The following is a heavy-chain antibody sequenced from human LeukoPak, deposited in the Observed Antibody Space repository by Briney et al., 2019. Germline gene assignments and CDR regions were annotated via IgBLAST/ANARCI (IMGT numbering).Heavy chain of an antibody. CDR1: GFTFSSYA. J-gene: IGHJ4*02. V-gene: IGHV3-23*01. CDR3: ARDYSGSYWQYFDY. CDR2: ISGSGGST. Sequence: PGGSLRLSCAASGFTFSSYAMSWVRQAPGKGLEWVSAISGSGGSTYYADSVKGRFTISRDNSKNTLYLQMNSLRAEDTAVYYCARDYSGSYWQYFDYWGQGTLVTVSS. D-gene: IGHD1-26*01.